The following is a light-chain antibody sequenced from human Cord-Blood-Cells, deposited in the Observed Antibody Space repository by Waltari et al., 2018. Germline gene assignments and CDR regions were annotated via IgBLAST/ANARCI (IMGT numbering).Light chain of an antibody. Sequence: QSALTQPASVSGSPGQSITISCTATSSDVGGYNYVSRYQQHPGKAPKLIIDDVSNRPSGVSNRFSGSKSGNTASLTISGLQAEDEADYYCSSYTSSSTLVVFGGGTKLTVL. CDR1: SSDVGGYNY. CDR3: SSYTSSSTLVV. CDR2: DVS. J-gene: IGLJ2*01. V-gene: IGLV2-14*01.